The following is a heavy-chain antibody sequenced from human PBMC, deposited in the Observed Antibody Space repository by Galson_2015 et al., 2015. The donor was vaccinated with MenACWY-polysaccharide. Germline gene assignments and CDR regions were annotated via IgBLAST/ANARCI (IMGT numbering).Heavy chain of an antibody. CDR3: AKGAADSDY. CDR1: GFTFSSYW. J-gene: IGHJ4*02. D-gene: IGHD2-15*01. CDR2: INSDGSST. Sequence: SLRLSCAASGFTFSSYWMHWVRQVPGQGLVWVSRINSDGSSTSYADSVKGRFTISKDTSKNTLYLQMDSLRIEDTAMYYCAKGAADSDYWGQGTLVTVSS. V-gene: IGHV3-74*01.